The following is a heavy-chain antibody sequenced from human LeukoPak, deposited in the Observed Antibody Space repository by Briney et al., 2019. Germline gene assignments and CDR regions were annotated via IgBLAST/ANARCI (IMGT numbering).Heavy chain of an antibody. J-gene: IGHJ5*02. CDR1: GFTFSSYS. CDR2: ISSSSSTI. CDR3: ARDLPGGDASFDP. D-gene: IGHD3-16*01. V-gene: IGHV3-48*04. Sequence: GGSLRLSCAASGFTFSSYSMNWVRQAPGKGLEWVSYISSSSSTIYYADSVKGRFTISRDNAKNSLYLQMNSLRAEDTAVYYCARDLPGGDASFDPWGQGTLVTVSS.